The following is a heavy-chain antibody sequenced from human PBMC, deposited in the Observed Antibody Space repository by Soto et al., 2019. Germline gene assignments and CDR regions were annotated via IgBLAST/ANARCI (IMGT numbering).Heavy chain of an antibody. CDR1: GGTFSSYA. CDR3: AGHSSGVPGYYYGMDV. J-gene: IGHJ6*02. Sequence: QVQLVQSGAEVKKPGSSVKVSCKASGGTFSSYAISWVRQAPGQGLEWMGGIIPIFDTADYAQKFQGRVTSTAGESTNTAYMELSSLRSEDTAVYYCAGHSSGVPGYYYGMDVWGQGTTVTVSS. V-gene: IGHV1-69*12. CDR2: IIPIFDTA. D-gene: IGHD3-22*01.